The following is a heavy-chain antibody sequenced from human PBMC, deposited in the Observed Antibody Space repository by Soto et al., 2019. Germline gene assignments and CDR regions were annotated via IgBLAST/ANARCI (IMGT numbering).Heavy chain of an antibody. CDR1: EYTFTSYD. D-gene: IGHD2-21*01. J-gene: IGHJ5*02. CDR2: MNPKSGNT. Sequence: QVQLVQSGAEVKKPGASVMVSCKASEYTFTSYDINWVRQATGQGLEWMGWMNPKSGNTGSTQKFQGRITMTRNTSXXTXDMXLNNRTSEDTAVYYCVRERHYYGGGDSREYNWFDPWGQGTLVTVSS. CDR3: VRERHYYGGGDSREYNWFDP. V-gene: IGHV1-8*01.